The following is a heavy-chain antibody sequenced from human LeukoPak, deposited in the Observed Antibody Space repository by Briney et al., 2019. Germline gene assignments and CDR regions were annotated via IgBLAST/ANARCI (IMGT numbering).Heavy chain of an antibody. D-gene: IGHD3-10*01. CDR3: ARGFPMVRGVIITPYYIDV. CDR2: INPNSGGT. CDR1: GYTFTGYY. J-gene: IGHJ6*03. V-gene: IGHV1-2*02. Sequence: ASVKVSCKASGYTFTGYYMHWVRQAPGQGLEWMGWINPNSGGTNYAQKLQGRVTMTTDTSTSTAYMELRSLRSDDTAVYYCARGFPMVRGVIITPYYIDVWGKGTTVTISS.